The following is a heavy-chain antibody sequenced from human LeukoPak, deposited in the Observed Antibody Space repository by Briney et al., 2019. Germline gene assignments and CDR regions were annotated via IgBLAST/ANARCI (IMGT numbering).Heavy chain of an antibody. CDR2: NSGSGGST. CDR3: AKDRLGLEGATMSDY. J-gene: IGHJ4*02. D-gene: IGHD1-26*01. CDR1: GFTFSSYA. Sequence: PGGPLRLSCAASGFTFSSYAMSWIRQAPGKAPEWVSANSGSGGSTYYADSVKSRFTISRDNSKNTLYLQMNSLRAEDTAVYYCAKDRLGLEGATMSDYWGQGTLVTVSS. V-gene: IGHV3-23*01.